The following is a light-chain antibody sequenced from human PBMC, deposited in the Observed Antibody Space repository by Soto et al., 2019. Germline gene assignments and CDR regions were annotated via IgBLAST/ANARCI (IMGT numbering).Light chain of an antibody. Sequence: EIVLTQSPGTLSLSPGEIATPSCRASQSVSSSYLAWYQQKPGQAPRLLIYGASSRATGIPDRFSGSGSGTDFTLTISRLEPEDFAVYYCQQYGSSPTWTCGQGTKGDIK. V-gene: IGKV3-20*01. J-gene: IGKJ1*01. CDR1: QSVSSSY. CDR3: QQYGSSPTWT. CDR2: GAS.